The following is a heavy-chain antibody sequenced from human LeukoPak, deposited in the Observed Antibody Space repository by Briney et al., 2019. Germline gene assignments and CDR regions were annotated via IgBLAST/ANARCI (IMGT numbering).Heavy chain of an antibody. V-gene: IGHV3-30*03. CDR1: GFTFSSYS. CDR3: AREPTYDFWSGYNYYFDY. J-gene: IGHJ4*02. CDR2: ISYDGSNK. D-gene: IGHD3-3*01. Sequence: PGGSLRLSCAASGFTFSSYSMNWVRQAPGKGLEWVAVISYDGSNKYYADSVKGRFTISRDNSKNTLYLQMNSLRAEDTAVYYCAREPTYDFWSGYNYYFDYWGQGTLVTVSS.